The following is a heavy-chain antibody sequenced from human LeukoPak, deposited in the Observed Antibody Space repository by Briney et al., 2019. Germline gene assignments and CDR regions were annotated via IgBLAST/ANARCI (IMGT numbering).Heavy chain of an antibody. D-gene: IGHD3-3*01. CDR1: GFTFNKAW. CDR2: IKSKTDDGTT. Sequence: GGSLRLSCAASGFTFNKAWMSWVRQAPGKGLEWVGRIKSKTDDGTTDYTAPVKGRFTISRDDSKNTLYLQMNSLKTEDTAVYCTTEGWLHTGLEYWGQGTLVTVSS. V-gene: IGHV3-15*01. CDR3: TTEGWLHTGLEY. J-gene: IGHJ4*02.